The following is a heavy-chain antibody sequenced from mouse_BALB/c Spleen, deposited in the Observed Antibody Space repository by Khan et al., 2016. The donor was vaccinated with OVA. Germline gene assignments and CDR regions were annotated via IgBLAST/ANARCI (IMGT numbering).Heavy chain of an antibody. D-gene: IGHD1-1*01. CDR1: GFSLTNYG. Sequence: VQLQESGPGLVAPSQSLSITCTVSGFSLTNYGVHWVRQPPREGLEWLGVIWAGGSTNYNSALMSRLSISKDNSKSQVFLKMNSLQTNDTAMYYCARPYYGRAWFAYWGQGTLVTVSA. V-gene: IGHV2-9*02. CDR3: ARPYYGRAWFAY. J-gene: IGHJ3*01. CDR2: IWAGGST.